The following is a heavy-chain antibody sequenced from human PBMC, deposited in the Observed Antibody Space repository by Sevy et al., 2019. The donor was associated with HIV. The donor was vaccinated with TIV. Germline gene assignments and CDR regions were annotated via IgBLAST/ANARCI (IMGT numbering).Heavy chain of an antibody. CDR1: GFTFSSYV. CDR3: ARAHTSSWRLFDY. J-gene: IGHJ4*02. CDR2: ISASGIST. Sequence: GGSLRLSCAASGFTFSSYVMSWVRQAPGKGLEWVSRISASGISTYYADSVKGRFTISRDNSKNTLYLQMNSLRAEDTAFYYCARAHTSSWRLFDYWGRGTLVTVSS. D-gene: IGHD6-13*01. V-gene: IGHV3-23*01.